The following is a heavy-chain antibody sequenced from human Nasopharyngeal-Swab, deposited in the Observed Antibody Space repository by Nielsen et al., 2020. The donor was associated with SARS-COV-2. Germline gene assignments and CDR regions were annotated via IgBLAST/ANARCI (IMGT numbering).Heavy chain of an antibody. D-gene: IGHD3-22*01. CDR3: ARVGLHYYDSSGPFDY. V-gene: IGHV3-48*03. CDR2: ISSSGSTI. CDR1: GFTFSSYA. Sequence: GESLKISCAASGFTFSSYAMHWARQAPGKGLEWVSYISSSGSTIYYADSVKGRFTISRDNAKNSLYLQMNSLRAEDTAVYYCARVGLHYYDSSGPFDYWGQGTLVTVSS. J-gene: IGHJ4*02.